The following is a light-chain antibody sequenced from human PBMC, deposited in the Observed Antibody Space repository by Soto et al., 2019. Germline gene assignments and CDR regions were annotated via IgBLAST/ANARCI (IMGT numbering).Light chain of an antibody. CDR2: DAS. CDR3: QHYNSYSWT. J-gene: IGKJ1*01. Sequence: DIQMTQSPSFLSASVGDKVTITCRATERVSKWLAWYQEKPGNPPRPLIYDASTLESGVPSRFSGSGSGTEFTLTSSILRADDFEIYYCQHYNSYSWTFGQGRKVYIX. CDR1: ERVSKW. V-gene: IGKV1-5*01.